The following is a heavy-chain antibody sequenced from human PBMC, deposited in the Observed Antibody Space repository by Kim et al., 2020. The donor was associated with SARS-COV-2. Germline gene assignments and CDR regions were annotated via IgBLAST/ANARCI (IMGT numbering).Heavy chain of an antibody. D-gene: IGHD3-22*01. V-gene: IGHV1-69*13. CDR2: IIPIFGTA. CDR3: ARDPGYYDSSGYYYGTRFDP. J-gene: IGHJ5*02. Sequence: SVKVSCKASGGTFSSYAISWVRQAPGQGLEWMGGIIPIFGTANYAQKFQGRVTITADESTSTAYMELSSLRSEDTAVYYCARDPGYYDSSGYYYGTRFDPWGQGTLVTVSS. CDR1: GGTFSSYA.